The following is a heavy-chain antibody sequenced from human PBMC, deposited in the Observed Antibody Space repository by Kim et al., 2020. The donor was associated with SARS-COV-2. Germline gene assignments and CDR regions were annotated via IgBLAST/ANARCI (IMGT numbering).Heavy chain of an antibody. Sequence: YGDSVKGRFNISRDNAKNTLYLQMNSLRAEDTAVDYCVRRQFTSGWYYFDYWGQGTLVTVSS. CDR3: VRRQFTSGWYYFDY. V-gene: IGHV3-74*01. J-gene: IGHJ4*02. D-gene: IGHD6-19*01.